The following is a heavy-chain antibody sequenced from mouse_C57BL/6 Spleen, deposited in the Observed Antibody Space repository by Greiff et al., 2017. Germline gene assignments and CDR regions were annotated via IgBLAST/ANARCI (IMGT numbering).Heavy chain of an antibody. J-gene: IGHJ2*01. CDR2: ISSGSSTI. CDR1: GFTFSDYG. Sequence: VQLKESGGGLVKPGGSLKLSCAASGFTFSDYGMHWVRQAPEKGLEWVAYISSGSSTIYYADTVKGRFTIYRDNAENTLFLQMTSLRSEDTAMYYCARQGSNCLDYWGQGTTLTVSS. CDR3: ARQGSNCLDY. D-gene: IGHD2-5*01. V-gene: IGHV5-17*01.